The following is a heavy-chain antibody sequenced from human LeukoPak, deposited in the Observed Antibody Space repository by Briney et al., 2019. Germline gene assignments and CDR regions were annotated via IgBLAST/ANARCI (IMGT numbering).Heavy chain of an antibody. CDR1: GGSISSYY. CDR3: ARRPHGMDV. CDR2: IYYSGST. Sequence: SETLSLTCTVSGGSISSYYWSWIRQPPGKGLEWIGYIYYSGSTNYNPSLKSRVTISVDTSKNQFSLKLSSVTAADTAAYYCARRPHGMDVWGQGTTVTVSS. J-gene: IGHJ6*02. V-gene: IGHV4-59*01.